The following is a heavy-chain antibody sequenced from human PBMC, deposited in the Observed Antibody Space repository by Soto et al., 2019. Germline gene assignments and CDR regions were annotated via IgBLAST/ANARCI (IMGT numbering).Heavy chain of an antibody. D-gene: IGHD3-3*01. V-gene: IGHV3-33*01. CDR1: GFTFSSYG. CDR3: AIFPGGYYDFWSGETQHFDY. CDR2: IWYDGSNK. J-gene: IGHJ4*02. Sequence: GGSLRLSCAASGFTFSSYGMHWVRQAPGKGLEWVAVIWYDGSNKYYADSVKGRFTISRDNSKNTLYLQMNSLRAEDTAVYYCAIFPGGYYDFWSGETQHFDYWGQGTLVTVSS.